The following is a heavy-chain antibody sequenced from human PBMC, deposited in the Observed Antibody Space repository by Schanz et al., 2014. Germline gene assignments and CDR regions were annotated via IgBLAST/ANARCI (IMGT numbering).Heavy chain of an antibody. CDR1: GFTFSSYA. J-gene: IGHJ4*02. CDR3: AKDHAGSDILTALGN. V-gene: IGHV3-23*01. D-gene: IGHD3-9*01. CDR2: ISGSGVTI. Sequence: EVQLLESGGGLVQPGGSLRLSCAGSGFTFSSYAMSWVRQTPGKGLEWVSVISGSGVTIYYADSVKGRFTISRDNSKNTLYLQMNSLRAEDTAVYYCAKDHAGSDILTALGNWGQGTLVTVAS.